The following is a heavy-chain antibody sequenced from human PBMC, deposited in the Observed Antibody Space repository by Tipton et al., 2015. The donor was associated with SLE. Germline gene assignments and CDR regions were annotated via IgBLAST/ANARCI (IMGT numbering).Heavy chain of an antibody. CDR1: GDSITSHY. D-gene: IGHD6-19*01. CDR3: ARGVAERLGLDF. J-gene: IGHJ4*02. V-gene: IGHV4-59*11. Sequence: LRLSCTVSGDSITSHYWNWIRQPPGKGLEWIGYIHYSGTTHDNPSLKSRVTMSVDMSKNQFSLRLTSVTAADTALYFCARGVAERLGLDFWGQGSLVTVSS. CDR2: IHYSGTT.